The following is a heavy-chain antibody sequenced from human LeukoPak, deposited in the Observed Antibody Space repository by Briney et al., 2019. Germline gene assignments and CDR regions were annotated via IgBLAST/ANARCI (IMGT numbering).Heavy chain of an antibody. CDR2: IYSGGDT. D-gene: IGHD4/OR15-4a*01. Sequence: GGSLRLSCAASGFTVSNNYMNWVRQAPGKGLEWVSLIYSGGDTNYADSVKGRFTISRDSSKNTLYLQMNSLRAEDTAVYYCARDPPAVRTNTYAWGQGTLVTVSS. CDR1: GFTVSNNY. CDR3: ARDPPAVRTNTYA. J-gene: IGHJ5*02. V-gene: IGHV3-66*01.